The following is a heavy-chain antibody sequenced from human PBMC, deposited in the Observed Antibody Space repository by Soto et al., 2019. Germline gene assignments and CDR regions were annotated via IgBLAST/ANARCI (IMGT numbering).Heavy chain of an antibody. CDR3: ARRYGDYFDY. D-gene: IGHD4-17*01. CDR2: IHNGRTT. J-gene: IGHJ4*02. CDR1: GDSLTRNY. Sequence: PSETLSLTCTVSGDSLTRNYWSWIRQSPGKGLEWLAFIHNGRTTNYNPSLKSRVTISVDTSKNQFSLKLSSVTAADTAVYYCARRYGDYFDYWGQGTLVTVSS. V-gene: IGHV4-59*08.